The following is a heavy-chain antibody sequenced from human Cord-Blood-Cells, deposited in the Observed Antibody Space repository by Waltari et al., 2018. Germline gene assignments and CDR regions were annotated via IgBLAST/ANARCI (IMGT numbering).Heavy chain of an antibody. CDR1: GGTVSRDA. D-gene: IGHD6-13*01. V-gene: IGHV1-69*01. CDR3: ASTTVYSSSWFDP. Sequence: VQLVQSGAEVKKKGSAVKVAGKASGGTVSRDAISWERQAAGQGLEWMGGIFPIFGTANYAEKFQGRVTITADESTSTAYMELISLSSEDTAVYYCASTTVYSSSWFDPWCPGTLVTFSS. CDR2: IFPIFGTA. J-gene: IGHJ5*02.